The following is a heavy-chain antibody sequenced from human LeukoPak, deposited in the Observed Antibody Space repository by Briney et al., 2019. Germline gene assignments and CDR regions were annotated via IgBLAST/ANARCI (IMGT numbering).Heavy chain of an antibody. Sequence: PSETLSLTCTVSGGSISSSSYYWGWIRQPPGKGLEWIGSIYYSGSTYYNPSLKSRVTISVDTSKNQFSLKLSSVTAADTAVYYCARAIKWLSLPDAFDIWGQGTMVTVSS. V-gene: IGHV4-39*01. D-gene: IGHD3-22*01. CDR3: ARAIKWLSLPDAFDI. CDR2: IYYSGST. J-gene: IGHJ3*02. CDR1: GGSISSSSYY.